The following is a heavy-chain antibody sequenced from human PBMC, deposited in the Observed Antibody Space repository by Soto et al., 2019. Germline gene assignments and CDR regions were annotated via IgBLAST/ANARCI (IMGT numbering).Heavy chain of an antibody. Sequence: SGTLSLTCTVSGGTISSYYLRWIRQPPGKGLEWVGYIYYGGSTNYNPSLKSRVTISVDTSKNQFSLMLSSVIAADTAVYYCVGPASFISGWFDAFDIWGQETMVTVSS. D-gene: IGHD6-19*01. CDR1: GGTISSYY. V-gene: IGHV4-59*01. CDR2: IYYGGST. CDR3: VGPASFISGWFDAFDI. J-gene: IGHJ3*02.